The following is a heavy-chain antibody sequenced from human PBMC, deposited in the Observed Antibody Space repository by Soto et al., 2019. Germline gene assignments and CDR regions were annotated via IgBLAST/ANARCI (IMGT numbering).Heavy chain of an antibody. V-gene: IGHV4-34*01. D-gene: IGHD5-12*01. CDR2: INHSGST. CDR3: ARARGGYDYYYYYMDV. CDR1: GGSFSGYY. Sequence: SETLSLTCAVYGGSFSGYYWSWIRQPPGKGLEWIGEINHSGSTNYNPSLKSRVTISVDTSKNQFSLMLSSVTAADTAVYYCARARGGYDYYYYYMDVWGKGTTVTVSS. J-gene: IGHJ6*03.